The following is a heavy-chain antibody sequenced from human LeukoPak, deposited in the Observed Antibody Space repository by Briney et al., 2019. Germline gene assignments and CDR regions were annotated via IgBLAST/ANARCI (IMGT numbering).Heavy chain of an antibody. CDR2: ISGSGGST. CDR3: AKGPRRITMIVVVTTGY. Sequence: PGGSLRLSCAASGFTFSSYAMRWVRQAPGKGLEWVSPISGSGGSTYYADSVKGRFTISRDNSKNTLYLQMNRLRAEDTAVYYCAKGPRRITMIVVVTTGYWGQGTLVTVSS. CDR1: GFTFSSYA. V-gene: IGHV3-23*01. J-gene: IGHJ4*02. D-gene: IGHD3-22*01.